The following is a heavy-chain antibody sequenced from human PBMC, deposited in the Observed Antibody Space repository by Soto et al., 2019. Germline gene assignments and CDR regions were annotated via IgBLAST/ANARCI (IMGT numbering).Heavy chain of an antibody. V-gene: IGHV4-38-2*02. CDR3: ARDSLTIFGVVIKVPYGMDV. J-gene: IGHJ6*02. Sequence: PSETLSLTCAVSGYSISSGYYWGWIRQPPGKGLEWIGSIYHSGSTYYNPSLKSRVTISVDTSKNQFSLKLSSVTAADTAVYYCARDSLTIFGVVIKVPYGMDVWGQGTTVTVSS. CDR2: IYHSGST. CDR1: GYSISSGYY. D-gene: IGHD3-3*01.